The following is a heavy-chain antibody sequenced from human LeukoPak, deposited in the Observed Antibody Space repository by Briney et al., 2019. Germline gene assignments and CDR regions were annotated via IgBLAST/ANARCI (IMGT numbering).Heavy chain of an antibody. CDR1: GGSISSHEYS. J-gene: IGHJ3*02. CDR3: AGLRMKAGAFDI. CDR2: IFYTGGT. D-gene: IGHD2-8*01. Sequence: PSETLSLTCAVSGGSISSHEYSWSWIRQPPGKALEWIGHIFYTGGTYYNPSLESRLAMSIDTSKNEFSLKLNSLTAADSALYYCAGLRMKAGAFDIWGQGTMLSVSS. V-gene: IGHV4-30-4*07.